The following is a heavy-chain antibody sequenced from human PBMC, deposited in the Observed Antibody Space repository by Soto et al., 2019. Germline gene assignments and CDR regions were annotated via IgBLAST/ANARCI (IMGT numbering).Heavy chain of an antibody. Sequence: GGSLRLSCAASGFTFSSYGMHWVRQAPGKGLEWVAVIWYDGSNKYYADSVKGRFTISRDNSKNTLYLQMNSLRAEDTAVYYCARDHPIRRVLAYWGQGTLVTVSS. CDR1: GFTFSSYG. CDR2: IWYDGSNK. J-gene: IGHJ4*02. CDR3: ARDHPIRRVLAY. D-gene: IGHD3-3*01. V-gene: IGHV3-33*01.